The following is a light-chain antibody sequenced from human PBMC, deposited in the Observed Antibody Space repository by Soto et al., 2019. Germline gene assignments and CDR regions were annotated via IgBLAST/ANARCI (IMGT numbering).Light chain of an antibody. V-gene: IGKV3-11*01. CDR3: QQRSNWPRT. Sequence: EIVLTQSPATLSLSPGERATLSSRASQSVSNYLAWYQQKLGQAPRLLIYDASNRATGIPARFSGSGSGTDFTLTISSLEPEDFAVYYCQQRSNWPRTFGQGTKLEIK. CDR2: DAS. J-gene: IGKJ2*01. CDR1: QSVSNY.